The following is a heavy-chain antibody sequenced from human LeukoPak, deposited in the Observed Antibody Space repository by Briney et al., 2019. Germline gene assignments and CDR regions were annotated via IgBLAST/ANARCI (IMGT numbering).Heavy chain of an antibody. J-gene: IGHJ4*02. V-gene: IGHV3-7*01. Sequence: PGGSLRLFCAASGFTFNIYWVTWVRQAPGEGLEGMANIRDYGSDKYYVHSVKGRFTISRDNAQNTLLLQMDSLRVEDTAVYSCVRHTRRSPGDYWGQGPLVTVST. CDR2: IRDYGSDK. CDR3: VRHTRRSPGDY. D-gene: IGHD1-26*01. CDR1: GFTFNIYW.